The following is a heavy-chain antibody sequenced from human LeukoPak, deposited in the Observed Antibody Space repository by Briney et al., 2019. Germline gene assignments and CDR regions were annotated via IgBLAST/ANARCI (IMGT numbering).Heavy chain of an antibody. CDR2: IFYSGTA. J-gene: IGHJ3*02. V-gene: IGHV4-31*03. CDR1: GGSIASDNYF. Sequence: SETLSLTCTVSGGSIASDNYFWSWLRQHPEKGLEWIGYIFYSGTAYYHPSLKSRFTISVDTSKNQFSLKLNSVIAADTAVYYCAREVNEPASTDAFDIWGQGTMVTVSS. D-gene: IGHD6-13*01. CDR3: AREVNEPASTDAFDI.